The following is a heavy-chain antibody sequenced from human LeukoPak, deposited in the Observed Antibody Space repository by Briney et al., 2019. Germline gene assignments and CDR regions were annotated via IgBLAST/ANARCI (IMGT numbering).Heavy chain of an antibody. CDR2: ISYDGSNK. V-gene: IGHV3-30*18. J-gene: IGHJ4*02. D-gene: IGHD6-13*01. Sequence: GGSLRLSCAASGFTFSSYGMHWVRQAPGKGLEWVAVISYDGSNKYYADSVKGRFTISRDNSKNTLYLQMNSLRAEDTAVYYCAKDLYSSSWYYFDYRGQGTLVTVSS. CDR3: AKDLYSSSWYYFDY. CDR1: GFTFSSYG.